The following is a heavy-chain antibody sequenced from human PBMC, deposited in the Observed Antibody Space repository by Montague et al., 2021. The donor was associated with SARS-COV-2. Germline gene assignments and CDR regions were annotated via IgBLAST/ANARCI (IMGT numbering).Heavy chain of an antibody. D-gene: IGHD4-17*01. CDR2: INHSGST. Sequence: SEILSLTCSVSGGSISSTSFYWVWIRQPPGKGLDWIGEINHSGSTNYNPSLKSRVTISVDTSKNQFSLKLSSATAADTSVYYCARGSTVIDYWGQGTLVTVSS. CDR3: ARGSTVIDY. J-gene: IGHJ4*02. CDR1: GGSISSTSFY. V-gene: IGHV4-39*01.